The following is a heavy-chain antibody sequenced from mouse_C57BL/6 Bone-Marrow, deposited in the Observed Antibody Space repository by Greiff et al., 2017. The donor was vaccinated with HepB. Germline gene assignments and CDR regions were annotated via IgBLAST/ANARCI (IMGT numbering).Heavy chain of an antibody. Sequence: EVKLMESGPGLVKPSQSLSLTCSVTGYSITSGYSWNWIRQFPGNKLEWMGYISYDGSNNYNPSLKNRISITRDTSKNQFFLKLNSVTTEDTATYYCARNWDDYFDYWGQGTTLTVSS. CDR1: GYSITSGYS. CDR3: ARNWDDYFDY. V-gene: IGHV3-6*01. CDR2: ISYDGSN. D-gene: IGHD4-1*01. J-gene: IGHJ2*01.